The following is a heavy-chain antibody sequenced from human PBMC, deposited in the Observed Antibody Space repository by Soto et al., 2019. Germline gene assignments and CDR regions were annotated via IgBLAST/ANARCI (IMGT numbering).Heavy chain of an antibody. CDR2: TYYRSKWFF. CDR3: ASGGVNLVRGVTQYNWFDP. D-gene: IGHD3-10*01. V-gene: IGHV6-1*01. CDR1: GDSVSSKSAT. Sequence: SQTLSLTCAISGDSVSSKSATWNWIRQSPSRGLEWLGRTYYRSKWFFDYAVSVKSRITINPDTSKNQFSLHLNSVTPEDTALYYCASGGVNLVRGVTQYNWFDPWGHGTLVTVSS. J-gene: IGHJ5*02.